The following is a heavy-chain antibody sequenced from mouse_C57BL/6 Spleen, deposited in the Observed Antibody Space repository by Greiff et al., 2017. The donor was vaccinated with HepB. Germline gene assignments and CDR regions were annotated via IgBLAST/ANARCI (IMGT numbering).Heavy chain of an antibody. D-gene: IGHD2-2*01. J-gene: IGHJ2*01. CDR2: IYPGDGDT. V-gene: IGHV1-82*01. Sequence: VQLQQSGPELVKPGASVKISCKASGYAFSSSWMNWVKQRPGKGLEWIGRIYPGDGDTNYNGKFKGKATLTADKSSSTAYMQLSSLTSEDSAVYFCASYGYDGFDDWGQGTTLTVSS. CDR3: ASYGYDGFDD. CDR1: GYAFSSSW.